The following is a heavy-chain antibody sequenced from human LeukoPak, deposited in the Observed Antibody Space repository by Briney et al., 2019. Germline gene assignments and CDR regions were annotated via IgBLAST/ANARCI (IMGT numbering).Heavy chain of an antibody. D-gene: IGHD3-10*01. CDR2: IYYSGTT. Sequence: SETLSLTCTVSGGSISSSNYYWGWIRQPPGKGLEWIGTIYYSGTTYYNPSLESRVTISEDTSKNQFSLTLRSVTGAETAVYYCARQISDHYYYYMAVWGKGTTVTVSS. CDR1: GGSISSSNYY. J-gene: IGHJ6*03. V-gene: IGHV4-39*01. CDR3: ARQISDHYYYYMAV.